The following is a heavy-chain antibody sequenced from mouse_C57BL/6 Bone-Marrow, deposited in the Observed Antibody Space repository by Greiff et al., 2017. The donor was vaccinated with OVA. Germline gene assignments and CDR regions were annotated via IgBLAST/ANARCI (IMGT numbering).Heavy chain of an antibody. CDR1: GYTFTSYW. CDR3: ARGDGNLFDV. CDR2: IDPSDSET. Sequence: QVQLKQPGAELVRPGSSVKLSCKASGYTFTSYWMHWVKQRPIQGLEWIGNIDPSDSETHYNQKFKDKATLTVDKSSSTAYMQLSSLTSEDSAVYYCARGDGNLFDVWGTGTTVTVSS. D-gene: IGHD2-1*01. V-gene: IGHV1-52*01. J-gene: IGHJ1*03.